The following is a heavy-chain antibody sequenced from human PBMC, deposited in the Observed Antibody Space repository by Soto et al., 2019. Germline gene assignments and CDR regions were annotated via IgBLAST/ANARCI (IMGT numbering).Heavy chain of an antibody. CDR3: ARHDPSYSSGWYYFDY. CDR1: GGSISSYY. V-gene: IGHV4-59*08. CDR2: IYYSGST. Sequence: PSETLSLTCTVSGGSISSYYWSWIRQPPGKGLEWIGYIYYSGSTNYNPSLKSRVTISVDTSKNQFSLKLSSVTAADTAVYYCARHDPSYSSGWYYFDYWGQGTLVTVSS. D-gene: IGHD6-19*01. J-gene: IGHJ4*02.